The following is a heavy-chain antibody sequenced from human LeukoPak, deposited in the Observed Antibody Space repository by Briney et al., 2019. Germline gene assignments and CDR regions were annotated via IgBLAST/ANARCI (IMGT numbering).Heavy chain of an antibody. Sequence: GEPLKISCKASGYSFTTYWIGWVRQVPGKGLKWVGIIYPGDSDTRYSPSFQGQVTISADKSISTAYLQWSSLKASDTAMYYCARLSYYDILTGNTDFDYWGQGTLVTVSS. D-gene: IGHD3-9*01. CDR2: IYPGDSDT. CDR1: GYSFTTYW. V-gene: IGHV5-51*01. J-gene: IGHJ4*02. CDR3: ARLSYYDILTGNTDFDY.